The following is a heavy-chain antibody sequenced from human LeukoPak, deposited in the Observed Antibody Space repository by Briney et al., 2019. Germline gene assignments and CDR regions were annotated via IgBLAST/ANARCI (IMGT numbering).Heavy chain of an antibody. CDR3: ARSADGTLDY. V-gene: IGHV6-1*01. D-gene: IGHD6-13*01. Sequence: SQTLSLTCAISGDSVSSNSAALNWIRWSPSRGLEWLGRTYYRSRWYNDYAVSVKSRITVNPDTSKNQFSLLLNSVTPEDTAVYYCARSADGTLDYWGQGTLVTVSS. J-gene: IGHJ4*02. CDR1: GDSVSSNSAA. CDR2: TYYRSRWYN.